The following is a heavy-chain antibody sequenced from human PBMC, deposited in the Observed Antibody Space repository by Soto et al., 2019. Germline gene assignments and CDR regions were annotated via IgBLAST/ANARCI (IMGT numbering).Heavy chain of an antibody. Sequence: GGSLRLSCAASGFTFSSYAMSWVRQAPGKGLEWVSAISGSGGNTDYADSVKGRFTISRDNTKNTLNLKMNSLRAEDTAVYYCAKEIRRDDYNFGDAFDIWGRGTMVTVSS. CDR1: GFTFSSYA. V-gene: IGHV3-23*01. J-gene: IGHJ3*02. D-gene: IGHD4-4*01. CDR3: AKEIRRDDYNFGDAFDI. CDR2: ISGSGGNT.